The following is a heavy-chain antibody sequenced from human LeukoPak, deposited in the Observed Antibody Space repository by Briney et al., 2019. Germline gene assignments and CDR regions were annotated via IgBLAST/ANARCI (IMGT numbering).Heavy chain of an antibody. V-gene: IGHV1-46*01. D-gene: IGHD3-22*01. Sequence: ASVKVSCKASGYTFSSYYMHWVRQAPGHGREWMGIINPLGGSTNYAQKFQGRVTMTRATSTSTVYMELSSLRSEDTAVYYCARDYGPSYYYDSSGYLGYWGQGTLVTVSS. J-gene: IGHJ4*02. CDR3: ARDYGPSYYYDSSGYLGY. CDR1: GYTFSSYY. CDR2: INPLGGST.